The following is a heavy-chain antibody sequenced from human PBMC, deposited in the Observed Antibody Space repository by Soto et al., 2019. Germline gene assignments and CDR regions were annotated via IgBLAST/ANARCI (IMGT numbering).Heavy chain of an antibody. V-gene: IGHV1-69*13. CDR2: IIPIFGTA. CDR1: GGTFSRYA. CDR3: AREYSSGWPDYRYYYYGMDV. J-gene: IGHJ6*02. Sequence: ASVKVSCKASGGTFSRYAISWVRQAPGQGLEWMGGIIPIFGTANYAQKFQGRVTITADESTSTAYMELSSLRSEDTAVYYCAREYSSGWPDYRYYYYGMDVWGQGTTVTVSS. D-gene: IGHD6-19*01.